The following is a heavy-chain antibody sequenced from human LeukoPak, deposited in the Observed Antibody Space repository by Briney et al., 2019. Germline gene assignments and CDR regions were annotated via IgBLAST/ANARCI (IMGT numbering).Heavy chain of an antibody. CDR3: ARGITIFGVGNWFDP. CDR1: GGTFSSYA. V-gene: IGHV1-69*05. J-gene: IGHJ5*02. CDR2: IIPIFGTA. Sequence: GASVKVSCKASGGTFSSYAISWVRQAPGQGLEWMGGIIPIFGTANYAQKFQGRVTITTVESTSTAYMELSSLRSEDTAVYYCARGITIFGVGNWFDPWGQGTLVTVSS. D-gene: IGHD3-3*01.